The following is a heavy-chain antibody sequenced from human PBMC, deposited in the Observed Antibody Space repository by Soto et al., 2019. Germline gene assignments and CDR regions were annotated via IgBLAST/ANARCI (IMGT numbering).Heavy chain of an antibody. J-gene: IGHJ3*02. Sequence: QITLKESGPTLVKPTQTLTLTCTFSGFSLNTSGVGVGWIRQPPGKALDWLALIYWNNDERYRPSLKSRLTITKDTSKNQVVLTMTNMDPVDTATYSCAHTPRYCSGRSCAWDAFDIWGQGTMVTVSS. D-gene: IGHD2-15*01. V-gene: IGHV2-5*01. CDR1: GFSLNTSGVG. CDR3: AHTPRYCSGRSCAWDAFDI. CDR2: IYWNNDE.